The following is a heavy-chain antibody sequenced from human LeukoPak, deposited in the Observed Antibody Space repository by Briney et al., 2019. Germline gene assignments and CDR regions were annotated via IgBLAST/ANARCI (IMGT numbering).Heavy chain of an antibody. V-gene: IGHV5-51*01. Sequence: GESLKISCKGSGYSYTSYWIGWVRQMPGKGLEWMGIIYPGDSDTRYSPSFQGQVTISADKSISTAYLQWSSLKASDTDMYYCARPGYCSGGSCYPHDAFDIWGQGTMVTVPS. J-gene: IGHJ3*02. CDR1: GYSYTSYW. CDR2: IYPGDSDT. CDR3: ARPGYCSGGSCYPHDAFDI. D-gene: IGHD2-15*01.